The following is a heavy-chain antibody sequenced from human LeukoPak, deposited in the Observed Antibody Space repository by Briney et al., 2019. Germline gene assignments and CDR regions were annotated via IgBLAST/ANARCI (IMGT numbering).Heavy chain of an antibody. CDR2: ISYDGSNK. Sequence: GGSLRLSCAASGFTFSSYAMHWVRQAPGKVLEWVAVISYDGSNKYYADSVKGRFTISRDNSKNTLYLQMNSLRAEDTAVYYCARERVDGGSYFDYWGQGTLVTVSS. D-gene: IGHD6-19*01. J-gene: IGHJ4*02. CDR3: ARERVDGGSYFDY. V-gene: IGHV3-30-3*01. CDR1: GFTFSSYA.